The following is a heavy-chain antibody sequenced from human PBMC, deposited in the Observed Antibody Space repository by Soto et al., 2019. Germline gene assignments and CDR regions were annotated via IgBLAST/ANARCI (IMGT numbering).Heavy chain of an antibody. V-gene: IGHV1-24*01. D-gene: IGHD1-1*01. CDR1: GYTLTELS. CDR2: FDPEDGET. J-gene: IGHJ6*02. CDR3: ATFSSNWNPPYYYYYGMDV. Sequence: GASVKVSCKVSGYTLTELSMHWVRQAPGKGLEWMGGFDPEDGETIYAQKFQGRVTMTEDTSTDTAYMELSSLRSEDTAVYYCATFSSNWNPPYYYYYGMDVWGQGTTVTVSS.